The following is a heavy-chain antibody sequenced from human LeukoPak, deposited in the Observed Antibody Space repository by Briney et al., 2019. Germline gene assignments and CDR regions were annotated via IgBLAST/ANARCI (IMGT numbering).Heavy chain of an antibody. V-gene: IGHV4-59*10. Sequence: SETLSLTCAVYGGSFSGYYWSWIRQPPGKGREWIGRIYTSGSTYYNPSLRSRVTMSIDTSKNQFSLTLSSVTAADTAIYYCARDYNVAMADPVFDYWGQGTLVTVSS. CDR2: IYTSGST. D-gene: IGHD6-19*01. CDR1: GGSFSGYY. J-gene: IGHJ4*02. CDR3: ARDYNVAMADPVFDY.